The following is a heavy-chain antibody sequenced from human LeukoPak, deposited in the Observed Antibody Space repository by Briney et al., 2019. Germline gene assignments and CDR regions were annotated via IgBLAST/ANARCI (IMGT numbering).Heavy chain of an antibody. J-gene: IGHJ4*02. Sequence: SETLSLTCTVSGVSITSGGYYWMWIRQPAGEGLEWIGHVYTSGSTKYNPSLKTPVSISLDTSKNHFSLEVDSVTAADTAVYYCARASGIEDYWGQGTLVIVSS. V-gene: IGHV4-61*09. CDR1: GVSITSGGYY. CDR2: VYTSGST. CDR3: ARASGIEDY. D-gene: IGHD3-10*01.